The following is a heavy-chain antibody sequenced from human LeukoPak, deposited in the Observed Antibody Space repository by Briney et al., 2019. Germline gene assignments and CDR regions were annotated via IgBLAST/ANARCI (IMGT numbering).Heavy chain of an antibody. V-gene: IGHV3-9*01. CDR1: GFTFDDYA. CDR3: ARDKIAAAGTDYYYGMDV. CDR2: ISWNSGSI. D-gene: IGHD6-13*01. J-gene: IGHJ6*02. Sequence: SLRLSCAASGFTFDDYAMHWVRQAPGKGLEWVSGISWNSGSIGYADSVKGRFTISRDNAKNSLYLQMNSLRAEDTAVYYCARDKIAAAGTDYYYGMDVWGQGTTVTVSS.